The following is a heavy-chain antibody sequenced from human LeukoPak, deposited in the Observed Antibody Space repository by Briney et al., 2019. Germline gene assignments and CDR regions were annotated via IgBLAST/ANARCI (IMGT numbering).Heavy chain of an antibody. CDR1: GYTFTDYY. Sequence: ASVKVSCKTSGYTFTDYYIHWVRQAPGQGLEWMGWINPDSGYTNYAQKFQGRVTMTRDTSINTAYMELSRLRSDDTAVYYCARDFDYGGKYTFDYWGQGTLVTVSS. CDR2: INPDSGYT. CDR3: ARDFDYGGKYTFDY. J-gene: IGHJ4*02. V-gene: IGHV1-2*02. D-gene: IGHD4-23*01.